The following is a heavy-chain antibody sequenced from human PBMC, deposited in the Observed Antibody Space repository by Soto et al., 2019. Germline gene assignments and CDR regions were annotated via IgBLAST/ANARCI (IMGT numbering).Heavy chain of an antibody. CDR2: TYYRSRWYN. CDR1: GDSVSCKSAA. J-gene: IGHJ6*03. D-gene: IGHD1-7*01. CDR3: AGTTSHQWYYMDV. V-gene: IGHV6-1*01. Sequence: SQTPSITRAISGDSVSCKSAAWSWIRLSPSGGVEWLARTYYRSRWYNDYAVSVRSRITVNPDTSKNQFSLQLTSVTPEDTAVYYCAGTTSHQWYYMDVWGKGTTVTVSS.